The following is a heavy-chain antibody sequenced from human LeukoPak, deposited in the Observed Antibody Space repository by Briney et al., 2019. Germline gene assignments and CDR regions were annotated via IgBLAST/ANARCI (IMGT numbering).Heavy chain of an antibody. D-gene: IGHD4-17*01. J-gene: IGHJ4*02. Sequence: GGSLRLSCAASGFTFSSYWMNWVRQAPGKGLEWVANIKQDGSDKYYVDSVKGRFTISRDNAKNSLYLQMNSLRAEDTALYYCARDYDYGDYPGYWGQGTLVTVSS. V-gene: IGHV3-7*05. CDR1: GFTFSSYW. CDR3: ARDYDYGDYPGY. CDR2: IKQDGSDK.